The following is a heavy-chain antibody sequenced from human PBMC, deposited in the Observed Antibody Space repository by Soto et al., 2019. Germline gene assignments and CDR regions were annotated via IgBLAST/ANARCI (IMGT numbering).Heavy chain of an antibody. CDR3: AKDVHYDIVTGIEYFHH. J-gene: IGHJ1*01. CDR1: GFTFSSYA. V-gene: IGHV3-23*01. Sequence: GGSLRLSCAASGFTFSSYAMSWVSQAPGKGLEWVSGISGSGRITKYADSVKGRFIISRDNFKNTLFLQMNSLRAEDTAVYYCAKDVHYDIVTGIEYFHHWAQGTLVTVSS. CDR2: ISGSGRIT. D-gene: IGHD3-9*01.